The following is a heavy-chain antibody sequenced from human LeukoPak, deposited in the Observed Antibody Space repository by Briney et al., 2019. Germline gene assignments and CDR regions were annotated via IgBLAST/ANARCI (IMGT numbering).Heavy chain of an antibody. CDR1: GYPFSRYL. CDR3: TREVLKKHLLD. CDR2: ISAHNGDT. V-gene: IGHV1-18*01. J-gene: IGHJ4*02. Sequence: VASVRVSCKTSGYPFSRYLISWVRQAPGQGLEWMGWISAHNGDTKYAQRVQDRLTMTTDTSTSTAYMELRSLTPNDTAVYYCTREVLKKHLLDRGQGTLVTVSS.